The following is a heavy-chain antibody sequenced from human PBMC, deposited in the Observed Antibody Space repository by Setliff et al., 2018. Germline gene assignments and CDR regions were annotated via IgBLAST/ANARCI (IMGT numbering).Heavy chain of an antibody. V-gene: IGHV7-4-1*02. CDR3: ARASRFGTIRYRGDYYMDV. J-gene: IGHJ6*03. CDR1: GYTFTDYS. Sequence: ASVKVSCKASGYTFTDYSVHWLRQAPGQGPEWMGWINTNTGNPTYAQGFTGRFVFSLDTSVTTAYLQISSLKAEDTAVYYCARASRFGTIRYRGDYYMDVWGKGTTVTVSS. CDR2: INTNTGNP. D-gene: IGHD3-10*01.